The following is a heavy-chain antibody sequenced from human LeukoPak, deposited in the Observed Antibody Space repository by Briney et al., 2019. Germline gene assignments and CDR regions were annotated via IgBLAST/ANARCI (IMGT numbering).Heavy chain of an antibody. CDR3: AKDGYYGSGTYPDY. Sequence: PGTSLRLSCAASGFTFSSYGMNWVRQAPGKGLEWVAVISYDGTNKFYVDSLRGRFTISRDNSKNTLYLQMNSLRAEDTAVYYCAKDGYYGSGTYPDYWAREPWSPSPQ. CDR1: GFTFSSYG. D-gene: IGHD3-10*01. J-gene: IGHJ4*02. CDR2: ISYDGTNK. V-gene: IGHV3-30*18.